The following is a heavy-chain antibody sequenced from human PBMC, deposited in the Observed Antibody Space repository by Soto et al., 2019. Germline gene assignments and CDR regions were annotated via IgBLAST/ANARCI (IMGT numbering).Heavy chain of an antibody. CDR3: AKDDQPTIFGVVIFDY. V-gene: IGHV3-23*01. CDR1: GFTFSSYA. D-gene: IGHD3-3*01. J-gene: IGHJ4*02. Sequence: EVQLLEAGGGLVQPGGSLRLSCAASGFTFSSYAMSWVRQAPGKGLEWVSAISGSGGSTYYADSVKGRFTISRDNSKNTLYLQMNSLRAEDTAVYYCAKDDQPTIFGVVIFDYWGQGTLVNVSS. CDR2: ISGSGGST.